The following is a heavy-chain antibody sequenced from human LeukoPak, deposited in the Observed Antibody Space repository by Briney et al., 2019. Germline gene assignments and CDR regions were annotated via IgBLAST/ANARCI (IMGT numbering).Heavy chain of an antibody. CDR1: GFTFSSYG. J-gene: IGHJ4*02. CDR2: IRNDGSNK. V-gene: IGHV3-30*02. CDR3: AKDRGIISDY. Sequence: GGSLRLSCAASGFTFSSYGMHWVRQAPGKGLEWVAFIRNDGSNKYYADSVKGRFTISRDNSKNTLYLQMNSLRAEDTAVYYCAKDRGIISDYWGQGTLVTVSS. D-gene: IGHD3-10*01.